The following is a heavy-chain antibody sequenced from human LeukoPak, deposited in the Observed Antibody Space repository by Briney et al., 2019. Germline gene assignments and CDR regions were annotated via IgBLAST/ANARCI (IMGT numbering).Heavy chain of an antibody. J-gene: IGHJ4*02. V-gene: IGHV4-31*03. CDR2: VYYTGST. D-gene: IGHD3-16*02. CDR1: GGSISSGGYY. CDR3: VRASIQEISLGPGYYDY. Sequence: KPSETLSLTCTVSGGSISSGGYYWSWIRQHPGKGLEFIGYVYYTGSTYYNPSLKSRVTISGDASKNQFSLKLSSVTAADTAVYYCVRASIQEISLGPGYYDYWGQGTLVTVSS.